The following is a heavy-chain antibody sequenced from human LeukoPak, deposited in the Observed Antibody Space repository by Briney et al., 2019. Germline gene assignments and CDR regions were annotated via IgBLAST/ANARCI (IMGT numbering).Heavy chain of an antibody. J-gene: IGHJ6*03. CDR3: ARGRGTSGSNRDFYYYYYMDV. D-gene: IGHD2-15*01. V-gene: IGHV1-3*01. CDR1: GYIFTYYA. CDR2: MNVCNGNT. Sequence: ASVKVSCKASGYIFTYYAIHWLRQAPGQRPGGKGGMNVCNGNTKYSQKFQGRIPLTRDTSAATAYMELSSLRHDDLAVYCCARGRGTSGSNRDFYYYYYMDVWGKGTTVTVSS.